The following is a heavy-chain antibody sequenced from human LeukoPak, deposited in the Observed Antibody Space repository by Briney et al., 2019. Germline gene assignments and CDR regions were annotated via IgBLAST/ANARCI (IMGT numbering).Heavy chain of an antibody. J-gene: IGHJ6*03. Sequence: GGSLRLSCAASAFTFSSYGMHWVRQAPGKGLEWVAFIRYDGSNKYYADSVKGRFTISRDNSKNTLYLQMNSLRAEDTAVYYCAKEGGDYYYYYYYMDVWGKGTTVTISS. D-gene: IGHD2-21*02. CDR2: IRYDGSNK. V-gene: IGHV3-30*02. CDR3: AKEGGDYYYYYYYMDV. CDR1: AFTFSSYG.